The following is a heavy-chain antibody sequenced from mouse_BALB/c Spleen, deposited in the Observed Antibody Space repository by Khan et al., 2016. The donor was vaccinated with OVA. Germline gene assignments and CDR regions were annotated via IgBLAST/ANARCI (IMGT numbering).Heavy chain of an antibody. CDR1: GYSITSDYA. J-gene: IGHJ2*01. Sequence: EVQLVESGPGLVKPSQSLSLTCTVAGYSITSDYAWNWIRQFPGNKLEWMGYISYSGSTNYNPSLKSRISITRDTSKNQFFLQLNSMTSDDTATYYCSRSFYGYYPYFFDYWGQGTTLTVSS. D-gene: IGHD2-3*01. CDR2: ISYSGST. V-gene: IGHV3-2*02. CDR3: SRSFYGYYPYFFDY.